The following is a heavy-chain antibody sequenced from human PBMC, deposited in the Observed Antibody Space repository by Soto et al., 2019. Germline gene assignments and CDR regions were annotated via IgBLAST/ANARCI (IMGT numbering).Heavy chain of an antibody. CDR3: ARGGLPAAIEVYFDY. Sequence: QVQLVQSGAEVKKPGSSVKVSCKASGGAFSMYAISWVRQAPGQGLEWMGGIIPIFGATNYAQKFQGRVTITADKSTSTAYMELSSLKSDDTAVYYCARGGLPAAIEVYFDYWGQGTLVTV. D-gene: IGHD2-2*02. V-gene: IGHV1-69*06. CDR2: IIPIFGAT. CDR1: GGAFSMYA. J-gene: IGHJ4*02.